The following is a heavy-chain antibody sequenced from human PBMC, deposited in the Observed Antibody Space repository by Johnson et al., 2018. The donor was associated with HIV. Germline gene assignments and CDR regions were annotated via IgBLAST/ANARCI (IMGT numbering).Heavy chain of an antibody. V-gene: IGHV3-9*01. CDR3: ARVTNDAFDI. CDR1: GFTFDDYA. CDR2: INWNSGSR. J-gene: IGHJ3*02. Sequence: VQLVESGGNLVQPGRSLRLSCAASGFTFDDYAMHWVRQAPGKGPEWVSGINWNSGSRGYADSVKGRFTISRDNAKSSLYLQMNSLRAEDTALYYCARVTNDAFDIWGQGTMVTVSS.